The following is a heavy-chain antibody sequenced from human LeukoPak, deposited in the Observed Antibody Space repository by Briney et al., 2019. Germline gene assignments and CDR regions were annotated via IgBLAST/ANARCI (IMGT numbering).Heavy chain of an antibody. CDR1: GFTFGRYA. Sequence: GGSLRLSCTASGFTFGRYAMHWLRQAPGKGLEWVAVIAYDGSNKYSADSLKGQGRFTISRDNAKNTLYLQMNSLRAEDTAVYYCARDFMYNVNCAGCWGQGTLVTVSS. D-gene: IGHD1-14*01. CDR2: IAYDGSNK. CDR3: ARDFMYNVNCAGC. V-gene: IGHV3-30*04. J-gene: IGHJ4*02.